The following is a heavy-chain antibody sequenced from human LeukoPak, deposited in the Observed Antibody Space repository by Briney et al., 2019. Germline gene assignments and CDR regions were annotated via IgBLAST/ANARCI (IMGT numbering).Heavy chain of an antibody. CDR1: GYTFTSYG. D-gene: IGHD3-10*01. CDR2: ISAYNGNT. V-gene: IGHV1-18*01. Sequence: ASVKVSCKASGYTFTSYGINWVRQAPGQGLEWMGWISAYNGNTKYAQKFQGRVTMTTDTSTSTAYMELRSLRSDDTAVSYCARDGSGSYDNWFDPWGQGTLVTVS. CDR3: ARDGSGSYDNWFDP. J-gene: IGHJ5*02.